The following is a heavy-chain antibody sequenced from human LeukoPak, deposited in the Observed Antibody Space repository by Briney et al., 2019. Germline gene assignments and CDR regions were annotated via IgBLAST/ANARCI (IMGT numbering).Heavy chain of an antibody. CDR2: INGNGGST. CDR1: GFTFSNYA. CDR3: AKGIDSRSLFDY. J-gene: IGHJ4*02. V-gene: IGHV3-23*01. D-gene: IGHD6-6*01. Sequence: GGSLRLSCVASGFTFSNYAMSWVRQAPGKGLEWVSAINGNGGSTYYTDSVKGRFVISRDNSKNTLYLQMNSLRAEDTAVYYCAKGIDSRSLFDYWGQGTLVTVSS.